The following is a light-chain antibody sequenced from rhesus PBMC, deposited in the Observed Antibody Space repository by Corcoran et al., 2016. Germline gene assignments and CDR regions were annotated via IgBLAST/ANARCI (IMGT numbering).Light chain of an antibody. J-gene: IGKJ4*01. CDR3: QQYYSTPLT. Sequence: DIVMTQSPDSLAVSLGERVTINCKSSQSLLYSSNNKNYLAWYQKKPGQAPKLLIYWASTRESGVPNRFRGRGSGTDFTLTISGLQAEDVAVYYCQQYYSTPLTFGGGTKVEIK. V-gene: IGKV4-1*01. CDR1: QSLLYSSNNKNY. CDR2: WAS.